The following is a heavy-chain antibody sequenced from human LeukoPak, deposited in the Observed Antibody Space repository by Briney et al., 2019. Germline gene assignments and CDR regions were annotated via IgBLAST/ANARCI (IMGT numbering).Heavy chain of an antibody. CDR2: LYSSGST. D-gene: IGHD3-10*01. J-gene: IGHJ4*02. Sequence: SETLSLTCTVSGDSISNYYWSWIRQSAGKELEWIGRLYSSGSTNYSPSLESRVTMSVDTSKNQFSLKLSSVTAADTAVYYCAREGDITMIRAVGFFDSWAREPWSPSPQ. CDR3: AREGDITMIRAVGFFDS. CDR1: GDSISNYY. V-gene: IGHV4-4*07.